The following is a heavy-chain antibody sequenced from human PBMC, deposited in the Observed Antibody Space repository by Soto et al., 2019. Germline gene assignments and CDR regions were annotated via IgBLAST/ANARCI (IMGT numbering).Heavy chain of an antibody. CDR1: GGTFSSYT. CDR3: ARVGCSSTSCYSLNWFDP. CDR2: IIPILGIA. J-gene: IGHJ5*02. Sequence: SSVKVSCKASGGTFSSYTISWVRQAPGQGLEWMGRIIPILGIANYAQKFQGRVTITADKSTSTAYMELSSLRSEDTAVYYCARVGCSSTSCYSLNWFDPRGQGTLVTVSS. D-gene: IGHD2-2*01. V-gene: IGHV1-69*02.